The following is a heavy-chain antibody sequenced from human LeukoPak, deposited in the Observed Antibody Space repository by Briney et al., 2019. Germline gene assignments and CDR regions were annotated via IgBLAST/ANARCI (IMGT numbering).Heavy chain of an antibody. Sequence: PGGSLRLSCAASGFTFSSYGMHWVRQAPGKGLEWVAFILYDGTNKYYADSVKGRFTISRDNSKNTLSLQMNSLRVEDTALYYCTKDLRYYYADIHSEMDEHDYWGQGTLVTVSS. V-gene: IGHV3-30*02. D-gene: IGHD2/OR15-2a*01. J-gene: IGHJ4*02. CDR2: ILYDGTNK. CDR1: GFTFSSYG. CDR3: TKDLRYYYADIHSEMDEHDY.